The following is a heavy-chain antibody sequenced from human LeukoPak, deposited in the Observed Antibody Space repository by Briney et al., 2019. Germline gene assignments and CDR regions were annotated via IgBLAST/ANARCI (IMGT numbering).Heavy chain of an antibody. V-gene: IGHV3-74*01. J-gene: IGHJ4*02. CDR1: GFTFSRYW. CDR3: VRAPQTHSSGYYDY. D-gene: IGHD3-22*01. CDR2: INFDRSST. Sequence: GGPLRLSCAASGFTFSRYWLHWVRQAPGKGLVWVSRINFDRSSTNYADSVKGRFTISRDNARNTLYLQLDSLRAEDTAVYYCVRAPQTHSSGYYDYWGQGTLVTVSS.